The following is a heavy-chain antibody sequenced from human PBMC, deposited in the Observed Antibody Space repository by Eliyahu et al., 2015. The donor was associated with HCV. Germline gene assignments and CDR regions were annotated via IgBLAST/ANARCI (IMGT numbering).Heavy chain of an antibody. CDR1: GFTVSTNY. CDR2: IYSGGTT. V-gene: IGHV3-53*01. Sequence: EVQXVESGGGLIQPGESLRLSCAASGFTVSTNYLSWVRQAPGKGLEWVSVIYSGGTTYYAXSVRGRFTISRDNSENTLYLQMNSLRAEDTAVYYCAREGYSSSDGMDVXGQGTTVTVSS. CDR3: AREGYSSSDGMDV. J-gene: IGHJ6*02. D-gene: IGHD6-19*01.